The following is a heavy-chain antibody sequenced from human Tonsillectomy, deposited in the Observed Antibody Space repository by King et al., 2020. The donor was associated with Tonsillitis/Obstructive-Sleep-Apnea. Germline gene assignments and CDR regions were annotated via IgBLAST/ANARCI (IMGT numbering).Heavy chain of an antibody. CDR1: GFSLSNARMG. J-gene: IGHJ5*02. V-gene: IGHV2-26*01. CDR2: IFSNDEK. CDR3: ARIPGYYDGSNWFDP. Sequence: ITLKESGPVLVKPTETLTLTCTVSGFSLSNARMGVSWIRQPPGKALEWLAHIFSNDEKSYSTSLKSRLTISKDTSKSQVVLTMINMAPVDTATYYCARIPGYYDGSNWFDPWGQGTLVTVSS. D-gene: IGHD3-22*01.